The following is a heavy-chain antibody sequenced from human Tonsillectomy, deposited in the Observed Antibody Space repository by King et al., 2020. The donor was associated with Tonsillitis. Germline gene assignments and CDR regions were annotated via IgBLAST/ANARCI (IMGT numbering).Heavy chain of an antibody. D-gene: IGHD6-19*01. CDR3: ASHPAGRIAVAGYFDY. V-gene: IGHV4-39*01. CDR2: IYYSGST. CDR1: GGSISSSSYY. J-gene: IGHJ4*02. Sequence: QLQESGPGLVKPSETLSLTCTVSGGSISSSSYYWGWIRQPPGKGLEWIGSIYYSGSTYYNPSLKSRVTISVDTSKNQFSLRLSSVTAADTAVYYCASHPAGRIAVAGYFDYWGQGTLVTVSS.